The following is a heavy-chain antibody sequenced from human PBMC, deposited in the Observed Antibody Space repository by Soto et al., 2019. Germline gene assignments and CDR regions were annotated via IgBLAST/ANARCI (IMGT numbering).Heavy chain of an antibody. Sequence: SVKVSCKASGGTFSSYAISWVRQAPGQGLEWMGGIIPIFGTANYAQKFQGRVTITADESTSTAYMELSSLRSEDTAVYYCARDPRGYSYGQRGGYYYYGMDVWGQGTTVTVSS. V-gene: IGHV1-69*13. J-gene: IGHJ6*02. CDR1: GGTFSSYA. CDR2: IIPIFGTA. D-gene: IGHD5-18*01. CDR3: ARDPRGYSYGQRGGYYYYGMDV.